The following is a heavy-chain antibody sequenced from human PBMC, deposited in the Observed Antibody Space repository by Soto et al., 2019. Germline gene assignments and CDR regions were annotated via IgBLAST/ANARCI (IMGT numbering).Heavy chain of an antibody. V-gene: IGHV1-69*11. Sequence: SVKVSCKASGGTFSSYAISWVRQAPGQGLEWMGRIIPFIGTANYAQKFQGRVTITADESTSTAYMELTSLRSEDTAVYYCARVVMTTGPASYYYGRDVWGQGTTVTVSS. D-gene: IGHD4-4*01. CDR2: IIPFIGTA. J-gene: IGHJ6*02. CDR1: GGTFSSYA. CDR3: ARVVMTTGPASYYYGRDV.